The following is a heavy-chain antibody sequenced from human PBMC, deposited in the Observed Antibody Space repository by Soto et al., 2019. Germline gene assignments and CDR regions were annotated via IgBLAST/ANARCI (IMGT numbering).Heavy chain of an antibody. CDR3: ARVNVMVVAGSTFDY. Sequence: ETLSLTCAVSGDSISSGSYWWWIRQPPGEGPEWIASIYHGGTTFYNPSLKSRISISVDTSKNQFSLRLTSVTAADTATYYCARVNVMVVAGSTFDYWGRGTLVTVYS. CDR1: GDSISSGSY. CDR2: IYHGGTT. J-gene: IGHJ4*03. D-gene: IGHD6-19*01. V-gene: IGHV4-38-2*01.